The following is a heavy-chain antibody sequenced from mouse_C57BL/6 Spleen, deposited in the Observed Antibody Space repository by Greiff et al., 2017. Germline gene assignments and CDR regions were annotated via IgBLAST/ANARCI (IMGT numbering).Heavy chain of an antibody. V-gene: IGHV1-69*01. J-gene: IGHJ3*01. CDR3: ARAYGNYMAY. Sequence: VQLQQPGAELVMPGASVKLSCKASGYTFTSYWMHWVKQRPGQGLEWIGEIDPSDSYTNYNQKFKGKSTLTVDKSSSTAYMQLSSLTSEDSAVYYCARAYGNYMAYWGQGTLVTVSA. CDR2: IDPSDSYT. CDR1: GYTFTSYW. D-gene: IGHD2-10*02.